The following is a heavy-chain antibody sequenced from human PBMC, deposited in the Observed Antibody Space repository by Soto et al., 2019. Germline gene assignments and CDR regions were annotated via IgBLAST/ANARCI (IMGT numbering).Heavy chain of an antibody. D-gene: IGHD2-15*01. Sequence: GGSLRLSCAASGFTFDEYAMHWVRQAPGKGLEWVSGISWNSGSIGYADSVKGRFTISRDNAKNSLYLQMNSLRAEDTALYYCAKDTLHCSGGSCYTHQAFDYWGQGTLVTVSS. J-gene: IGHJ4*02. CDR2: ISWNSGSI. V-gene: IGHV3-9*01. CDR1: GFTFDEYA. CDR3: AKDTLHCSGGSCYTHQAFDY.